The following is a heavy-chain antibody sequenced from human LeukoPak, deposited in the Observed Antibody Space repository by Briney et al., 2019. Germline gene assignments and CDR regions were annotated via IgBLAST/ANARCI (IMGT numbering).Heavy chain of an antibody. J-gene: IGHJ2*01. D-gene: IGHD2/OR15-2a*01. CDR1: GGSITTSSYY. CDR2: IYYSGST. Sequence: PSQTLSLTCTVSGGSITTSSYYWGWIRQPPGKGLEWIGIIYYSGSTYYNPSLKGRVTISVDTSKNQFSLKLSSVTAADTAVYYCARAFRARYFDLWGRGTLVTVSS. V-gene: IGHV4-39*01. CDR3: ARAFRARYFDL.